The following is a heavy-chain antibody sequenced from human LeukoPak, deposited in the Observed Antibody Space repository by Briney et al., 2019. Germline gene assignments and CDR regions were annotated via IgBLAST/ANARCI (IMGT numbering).Heavy chain of an antibody. J-gene: IGHJ2*01. Sequence: GGSLRLSCAASGFTFSSYAMSWVRQAQGKGLEWVSAISGRGGSAYYADSVKGRFTISRDNSKNTLYLQMNSLRAEDTAVYYCAKDSLRITMVRGVIGNWYFDLWGRGTLVTVSS. D-gene: IGHD3-10*01. CDR2: ISGRGGSA. CDR1: GFTFSSYA. CDR3: AKDSLRITMVRGVIGNWYFDL. V-gene: IGHV3-23*01.